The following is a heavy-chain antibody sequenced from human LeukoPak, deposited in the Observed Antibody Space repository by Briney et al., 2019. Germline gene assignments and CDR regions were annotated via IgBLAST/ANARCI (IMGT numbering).Heavy chain of an antibody. CDR1: GFTFSDSY. D-gene: IGHD3-9*01. CDR2: ISGSGSGI. V-gene: IGHV3-11*01. Sequence: PGGSLRLSCAASGFTFSDSYTTWIRQAPGRGLEWLSYISGSGSGINYADSVKGRFTISRDNTMNSLYLQMNSLRVEDTAVYYCSRDPRLADYWGQETLVTVSS. J-gene: IGHJ4*02. CDR3: SRDPRLADY.